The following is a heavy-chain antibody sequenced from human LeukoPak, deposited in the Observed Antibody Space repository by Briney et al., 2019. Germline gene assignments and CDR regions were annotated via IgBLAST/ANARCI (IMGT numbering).Heavy chain of an antibody. J-gene: IGHJ6*03. CDR3: ARAPTIAYYYYYMDV. D-gene: IGHD5-12*01. V-gene: IGHV4-38-2*02. CDR1: GYSISTSYY. CDR2: IYTSGST. Sequence: SETLSLTCTVSGYSISTSYYWGWIRQPPGKGLEWIGRIYTSGSTNYNPSLKSRVTISVDTSKNQFSLKLSSVTAADTAVYHCARAPTIAYYYYYMDVWGKGTTVTVSS.